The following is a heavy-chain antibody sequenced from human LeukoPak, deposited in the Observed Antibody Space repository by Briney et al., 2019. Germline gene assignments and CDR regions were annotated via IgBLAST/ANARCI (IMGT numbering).Heavy chain of an antibody. V-gene: IGHV4-59*08. J-gene: IGHJ3*02. D-gene: IGHD6-19*01. Sequence: SETLSLTCSVSGGSISSYYWSWIRQPPGKGLEWIGYIYYSGSTNYNPSLKSRVTISADTSKNQFFLRLTSVTAADTAVYYCARPYASGWYAAFHIWGQGTMVTVSS. CDR2: IYYSGST. CDR3: ARPYASGWYAAFHI. CDR1: GGSISSYY.